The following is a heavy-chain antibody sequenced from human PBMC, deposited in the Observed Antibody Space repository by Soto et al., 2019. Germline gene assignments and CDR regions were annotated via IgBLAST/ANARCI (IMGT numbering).Heavy chain of an antibody. CDR2: IWYDGSNK. J-gene: IGHJ4*02. D-gene: IGHD5-18*01. Sequence: GGSLRLSGATSGFTFSSYGMHWVRQAPGKGLEWVAVIWYDGSNKYYADSVKGRFTISRDNSKNTLYVQMNSLRAEDTALYYCATSITSKYTYAFDSWGQGTLVTVSS. CDR3: ATSITSKYTYAFDS. CDR1: GFTFSSYG. V-gene: IGHV3-33*01.